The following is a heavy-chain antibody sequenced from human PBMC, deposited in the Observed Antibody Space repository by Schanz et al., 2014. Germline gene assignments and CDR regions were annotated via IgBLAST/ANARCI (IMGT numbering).Heavy chain of an antibody. Sequence: QVQLVQSWAEVKGPGASVKVSCKASGYTFTGYGISWVRQAPGQGLEWMGWISPYNGNTNYAQKLQGRVTITADKSTFTAYMDVSSLRSEDTAVYYCASSGAGYSSSWDFDYWGQGTLVTVSS. CDR3: ASSGAGYSSSWDFDY. J-gene: IGHJ4*02. V-gene: IGHV1-18*01. CDR1: GYTFTGYG. CDR2: ISPYNGNT. D-gene: IGHD6-13*01.